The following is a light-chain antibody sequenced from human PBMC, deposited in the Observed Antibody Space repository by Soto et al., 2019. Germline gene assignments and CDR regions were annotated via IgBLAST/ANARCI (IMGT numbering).Light chain of an antibody. CDR1: QSVSSD. CDR3: QQYNNWPRT. Sequence: EIVMTQSPATLSVSPGERATLSCRASQSVSSDLAWYHQRPGQAPRLLIYGASTRATGIPARFSGSGSGTEFTLTIHSLQSEDFAVYYCQQYNNWPRTFGQGTTVDIK. CDR2: GAS. J-gene: IGKJ1*01. V-gene: IGKV3-15*01.